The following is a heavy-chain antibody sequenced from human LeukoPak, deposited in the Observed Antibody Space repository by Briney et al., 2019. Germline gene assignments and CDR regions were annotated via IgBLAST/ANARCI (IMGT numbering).Heavy chain of an antibody. Sequence: ASVEVSCKASGYTFTSYDINWVRQATGQGLEWMGWMNPNSGNTGYAQKFQGRVTMTRNTSISTAYMELSSLRSEDTAVYYCARRGYYYDSSGYYYVSWGQGTLVTVSS. D-gene: IGHD3-22*01. V-gene: IGHV1-8*01. CDR3: ARRGYYYDSSGYYYVS. CDR2: MNPNSGNT. CDR1: GYTFTSYD. J-gene: IGHJ4*02.